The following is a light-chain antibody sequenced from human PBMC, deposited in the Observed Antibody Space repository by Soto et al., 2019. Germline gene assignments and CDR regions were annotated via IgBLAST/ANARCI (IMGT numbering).Light chain of an antibody. J-gene: IGKJ4*01. CDR3: QQYVKWPLT. CDR2: DAS. Sequence: IVMTQSPANLSVSPGERAILSCRASQSVINKLAWHQQKPGQAPRLLIYDASTRATGIPARFSGSGSGTDFTLTISSLQSEDFAVYYCQQYVKWPLTFGGGTKVEI. V-gene: IGKV3-15*01. CDR1: QSVINK.